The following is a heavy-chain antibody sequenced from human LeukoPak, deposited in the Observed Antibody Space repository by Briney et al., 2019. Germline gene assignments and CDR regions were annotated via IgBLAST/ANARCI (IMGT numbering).Heavy chain of an antibody. D-gene: IGHD5-12*01. CDR3: ARERVDIVAAIKGGLDY. V-gene: IGHV3-7*01. J-gene: IGHJ4*02. CDR2: IKQDGSET. CDR1: GLSFSSYW. Sequence: PGGSLRLSCAASGLSFSSYWMNWVRQAPGKGLEWVANIKQDGSETYFVDSVKGRFTISRDNAKNSLYLQMNSLRAEDTAVYYCARERVDIVAAIKGGLDYWGQGTLVTVSS.